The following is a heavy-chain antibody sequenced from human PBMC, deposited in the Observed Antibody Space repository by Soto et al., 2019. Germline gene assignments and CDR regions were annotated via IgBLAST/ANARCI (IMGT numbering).Heavy chain of an antibody. V-gene: IGHV3-53*01. CDR3: VRDRGGRDGIDT. CDR1: GFSVSNSY. J-gene: IGHJ5*02. D-gene: IGHD2-15*01. Sequence: EVQLVESGGGLVQPGGSLRISCVASGFSVSNSYMSWVRQAPGKGLEWVSILYSGGTTYYADSVKGRFTFSRDTTENTVFLQMNNLRVEDAAGYYCVRDRGGRDGIDTGGQGTLVTVSS. CDR2: LYSGGTT.